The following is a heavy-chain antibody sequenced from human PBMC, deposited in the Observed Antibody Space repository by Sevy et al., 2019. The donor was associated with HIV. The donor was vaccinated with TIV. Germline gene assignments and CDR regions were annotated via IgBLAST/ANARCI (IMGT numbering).Heavy chain of an antibody. D-gene: IGHD1-26*01. V-gene: IGHV3-7*01. Sequence: GGSLRLSCAASGFTFSSYWMSWVRQAPGKGLEWVANIKQDGSEKYYVDSVKGRFTISRDNAKNSLYLQMNSLRAEDTAVYYCARDGKQESYYYYYGMDVWGQGTTVTVSS. CDR1: GFTFSSYW. CDR2: IKQDGSEK. CDR3: ARDGKQESYYYYYGMDV. J-gene: IGHJ6*02.